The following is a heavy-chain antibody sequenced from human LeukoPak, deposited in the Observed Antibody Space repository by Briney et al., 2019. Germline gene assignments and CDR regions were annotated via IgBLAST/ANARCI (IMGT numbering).Heavy chain of an antibody. CDR3: AKTGYSSGWYAY. CDR1: GYTFTSYD. D-gene: IGHD6-19*01. J-gene: IGHJ4*02. CDR2: MNPNSGNT. Sequence: ASVKVSCKASGYTFTSYDINWVRQATGQGLEWMGWMNPNSGNTGYAQKFQGRVTITRNTSISTAYMELSSLRSEDTAVYYCAKTGYSSGWYAYWGQGTLVTVSS. V-gene: IGHV1-8*03.